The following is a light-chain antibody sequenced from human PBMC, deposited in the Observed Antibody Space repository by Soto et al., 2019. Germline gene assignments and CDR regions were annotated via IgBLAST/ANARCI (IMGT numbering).Light chain of an antibody. CDR3: QQRSNWPPEATWT. CDR1: QSVSSY. CDR2: DAS. Sequence: EIVLTQSPATLSLSPGERATLSCRASQSVSSYLAWYQQKPGQAPRLLIYDASNRATGIPARFSGSGSGTDFTLTISSLEPEDFAVYYCQQRSNWPPEATWTFGQGTKVEIK. J-gene: IGKJ1*01. V-gene: IGKV3-11*01.